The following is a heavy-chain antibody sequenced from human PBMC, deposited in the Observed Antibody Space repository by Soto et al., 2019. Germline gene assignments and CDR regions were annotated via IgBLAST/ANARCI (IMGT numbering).Heavy chain of an antibody. D-gene: IGHD1-26*01. CDR3: ARLWGIVGAPGDY. Sequence: QVQLVESGGGVVQPGRSLRLSCAASGFTFSSYGMHWVRQAPGKGLEWVAVISYDGSNKYYADSVKGRFTISRDNSKTPLYLQMNSLRAEATAVYYCARLWGIVGAPGDYWGQGPLVTVSS. V-gene: IGHV3-30*03. CDR2: ISYDGSNK. J-gene: IGHJ4*02. CDR1: GFTFSSYG.